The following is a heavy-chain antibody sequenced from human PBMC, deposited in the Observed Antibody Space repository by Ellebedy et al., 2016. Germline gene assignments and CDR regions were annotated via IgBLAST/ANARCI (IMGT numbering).Heavy chain of an antibody. J-gene: IGHJ4*02. CDR1: GGSISSYY. Sequence: SETLSLXXTVSGGSISSYYWGWIRQPPGKGLEWIGSIYYSGSTYYNPSLKSRVTISVDTSKNQFSLKLSSVTAADTAVYYCARYDSSGYGDYWGQGTLVTVSS. CDR3: ARYDSSGYGDY. D-gene: IGHD3-22*01. V-gene: IGHV4-39*01. CDR2: IYYSGST.